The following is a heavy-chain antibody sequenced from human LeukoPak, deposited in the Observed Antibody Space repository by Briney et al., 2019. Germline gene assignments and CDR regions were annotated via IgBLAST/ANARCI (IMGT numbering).Heavy chain of an antibody. Sequence: GASVKVSCKASGGTFSSYAISWVRQAPGQGLEWMGGIIPIFGTANYAQKFQGRVTITADESTSTAYMELSSLRSEDTAVYYCASQGGIAAASRFDYWGQGTLVTVSS. CDR2: IIPIFGTA. D-gene: IGHD6-13*01. V-gene: IGHV1-69*13. CDR1: GGTFSSYA. CDR3: ASQGGIAAASRFDY. J-gene: IGHJ4*02.